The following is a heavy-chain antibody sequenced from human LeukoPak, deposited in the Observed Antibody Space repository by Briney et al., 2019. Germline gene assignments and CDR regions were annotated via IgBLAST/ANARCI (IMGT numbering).Heavy chain of an antibody. D-gene: IGHD1-7*01. CDR1: GFSFSTYA. Sequence: PGGSLRLSCAASGFSFSTYAMHWVRQAPGKGLEWVAVIWSDSTNKYYADSVRGRFTIPRDNSKSTLYLQMSSLRAGDTAVYYCARSGTTEGYFDYWGQGTLVTVSS. CDR3: ARSGTTEGYFDY. V-gene: IGHV3-33*01. CDR2: IWSDSTNK. J-gene: IGHJ4*02.